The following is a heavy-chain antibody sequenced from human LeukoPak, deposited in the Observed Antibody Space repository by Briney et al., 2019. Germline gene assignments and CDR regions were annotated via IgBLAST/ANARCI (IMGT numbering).Heavy chain of an antibody. D-gene: IGHD5-18*01. Sequence: SGTLSLTCTVSGGSISSYFWSWIRQPPGKGLEWIGYIYYSGSTNYNPSLKSRLTISVDTSKNQFSLKLNSVTAADPAVYYCARHADTALVNRHFDYWGQGTLVTVSS. J-gene: IGHJ4*02. CDR3: ARHADTALVNRHFDY. CDR2: IYYSGST. CDR1: GGSISSYF. V-gene: IGHV4-59*08.